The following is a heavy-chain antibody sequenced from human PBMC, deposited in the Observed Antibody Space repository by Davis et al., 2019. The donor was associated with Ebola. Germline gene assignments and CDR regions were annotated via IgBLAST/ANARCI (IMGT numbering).Heavy chain of an antibody. Sequence: GGSLRLSCAASGFTFSSYSMNWVRQAPGKGLEWVSSISSSSSYIYYADSVKGRFTISRDNAKNSLYLQMNSLRAEDTAVYYCSRDLKQPPPSYYSGMDVWGLGTTVTVSS. CDR2: ISSSSSYI. V-gene: IGHV3-21*04. CDR1: GFTFSSYS. CDR3: SRDLKQPPPSYYSGMDV. J-gene: IGHJ6*02. D-gene: IGHD6-13*01.